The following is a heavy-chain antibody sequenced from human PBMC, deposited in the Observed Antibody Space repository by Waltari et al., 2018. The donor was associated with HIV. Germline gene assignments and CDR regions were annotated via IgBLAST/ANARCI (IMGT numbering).Heavy chain of an antibody. J-gene: IGHJ3*02. V-gene: IGHV3-74*01. CDR1: GFSFSDYW. CDR2: SNSDWSST. CDR3: ARVKTGIVTVRHAFDI. Sequence: EVQLVESGGGLVQPGESLRLSCTGSGFSFSDYWIYWVRQAPGKGLVWVSRSNSDWSSTSYADSVEGRFTLSRDNAKNTVYMQMNSLRGEDTAVYYCARVKTGIVTVRHAFDIWGRGTMVTVSS. D-gene: IGHD3-9*01.